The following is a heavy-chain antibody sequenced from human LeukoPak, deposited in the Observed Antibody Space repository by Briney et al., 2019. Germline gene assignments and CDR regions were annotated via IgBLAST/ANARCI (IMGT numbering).Heavy chain of an antibody. J-gene: IGHJ4*02. Sequence: WASVKVSCKASGYTFTGYYMHWVRQAPGQGLEWMGWINPNSGGTNQAQKFQGRVTMTRDTSISTVYMELTGLRSDDTAVYYCARDGRQNYYSPQDYWGQGTLVTVSS. D-gene: IGHD3-10*01. V-gene: IGHV1-2*02. CDR1: GYTFTGYY. CDR2: INPNSGGT. CDR3: ARDGRQNYYSPQDY.